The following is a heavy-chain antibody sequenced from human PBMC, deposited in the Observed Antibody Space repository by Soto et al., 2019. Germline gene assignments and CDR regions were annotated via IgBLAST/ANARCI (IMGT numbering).Heavy chain of an antibody. CDR3: ARDQRITGTNSAFDI. V-gene: IGHV4-31*03. D-gene: IGHD1-7*01. CDR2: IYYSGST. CDR1: GGSISSGGYY. J-gene: IGHJ3*02. Sequence: SETLSLTCTVSGGSISSGGYYWSWIRQHPGKGLEWIGYIYYSGSTYYNPSLKSRVTISVDTSKNQFSLKLSSVTAADTAVYYCARDQRITGTNSAFDIWDQGTMVTVS.